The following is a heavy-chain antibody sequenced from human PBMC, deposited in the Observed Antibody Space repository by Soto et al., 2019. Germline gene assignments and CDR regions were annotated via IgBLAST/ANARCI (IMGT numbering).Heavy chain of an antibody. CDR1: GYGFTTYG. Sequence: QVHRVQSGAEVKKPGASVKVSCKGSGYGFTTYGITWVRQAPGQGLEWMAWISAHNGNTNYAQKLQGRVTVTRDTSTSPAYMELRSLRSDDTAVYYCARGRYGDYWGQGALVTVSS. J-gene: IGHJ4*02. V-gene: IGHV1-18*01. CDR3: ARGRYGDY. CDR2: ISAHNGNT. D-gene: IGHD1-1*01.